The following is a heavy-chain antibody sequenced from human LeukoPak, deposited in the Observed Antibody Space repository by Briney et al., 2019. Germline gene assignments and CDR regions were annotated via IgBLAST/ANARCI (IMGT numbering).Heavy chain of an antibody. CDR1: GFTFSSYW. J-gene: IGHJ4*02. Sequence: GGSLRLSCAASGFTFSSYWMHWLRQAPGKGLVWVTRINSDGSSTKYADSVKGRFTISRDNSKNTLYLQMNSLRLEDTAVYYCAIQGIGSFINYYWGQGTLVTVSS. CDR2: INSDGSST. V-gene: IGHV3-74*01. CDR3: AIQGIGSFINYY. D-gene: IGHD1-26*01.